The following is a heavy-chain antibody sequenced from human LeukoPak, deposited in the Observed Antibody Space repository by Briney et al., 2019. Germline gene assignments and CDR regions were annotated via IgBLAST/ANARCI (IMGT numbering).Heavy chain of an antibody. CDR2: IWNDGSNK. V-gene: IGHV3-33*08. CDR3: ARGRQLGGPTTVYFDY. Sequence: GGSLRLSCAASGFTFSRYWMHWVRQAPGKGLEWVAVIWNDGSNKYYADSVKGRFTISRDNSKNTVYLQMNSLRAGDTAVYYCARGRQLGGPTTVYFDYWGQGTLVTVSS. D-gene: IGHD3-16*01. J-gene: IGHJ4*02. CDR1: GFTFSRYW.